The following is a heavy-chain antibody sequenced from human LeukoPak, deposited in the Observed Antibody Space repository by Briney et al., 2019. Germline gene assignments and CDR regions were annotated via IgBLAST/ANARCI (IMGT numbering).Heavy chain of an antibody. V-gene: IGHV6-1*01. J-gene: IGHJ6*02. CDR1: GDSVSSNSAA. CDR2: TYYRSKWYN. D-gene: IGHD6-19*01. Sequence: SQTLSLTCAISGDSVSSNSAAWNWIRQSPSRGLEWLGRTYYRSKWYNDYAVSVKSRITINPDTSKNQFSLQLNSVTPEDTAVYYCARDQSIAVADIYYYYGMDVWGQGTTVTVSS. CDR3: ARDQSIAVADIYYYYGMDV.